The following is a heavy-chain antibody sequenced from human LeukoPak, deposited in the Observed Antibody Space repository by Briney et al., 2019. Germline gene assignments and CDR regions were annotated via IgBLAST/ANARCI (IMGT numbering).Heavy chain of an antibody. V-gene: IGHV4-59*01. CDR3: ARGGSYYGYFDY. J-gene: IGHJ4*02. CDR1: GGSISSYY. Sequence: SETLSLTCTVSGGSISSYYWGWLRQPPGKGLEWIGYIYYSGSTNYNPSLKSRVTISVDASKNQFSLKLSSVTAADTAVYYCARGGSYYGYFDYWGQGTLVTVSS. CDR2: IYYSGST. D-gene: IGHD1-26*01.